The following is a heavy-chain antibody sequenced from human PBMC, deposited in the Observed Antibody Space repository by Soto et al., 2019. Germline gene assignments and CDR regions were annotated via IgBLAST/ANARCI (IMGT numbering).Heavy chain of an antibody. J-gene: IGHJ4*02. CDR1: GFNFTNQV. CDR2: ISNSDDVG. V-gene: IGHV3-23*01. Sequence: EVQVLESGGALVQPTGSLRLSCSASGFNFTNQVINWVRQAPGKGLEWVSSISNSDDVGFYADSVRGRFIVSRDISTNSVFLQMNFLRVEDTAIYYWAKTVGATKLEDYWGQGTLGTGSS. D-gene: IGHD1-26*01. CDR3: AKTVGATKLEDY.